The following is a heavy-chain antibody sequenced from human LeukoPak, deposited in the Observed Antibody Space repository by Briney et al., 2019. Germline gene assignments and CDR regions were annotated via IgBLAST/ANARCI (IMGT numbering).Heavy chain of an antibody. J-gene: IGHJ4*02. CDR3: ARDRSSSLELTFDY. V-gene: IGHV1-2*06. D-gene: IGHD6-6*01. CDR2: INPNSGGT. CDR1: GYTFTGYY. Sequence: ASVKVSCKASGYTFTGYYMHWVRQAPGQGLEWMGRINPNSGGTNYAQKFQGRVTMTRDTSISTAYMELSRLRSDDTAVYYCARDRSSSLELTFDYWGQGTLVTVSS.